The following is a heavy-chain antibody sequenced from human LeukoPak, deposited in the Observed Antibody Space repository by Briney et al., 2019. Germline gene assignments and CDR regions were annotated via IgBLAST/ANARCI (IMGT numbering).Heavy chain of an antibody. J-gene: IGHJ4*02. CDR1: GGSISSYY. Sequence: LSLTCTVSGGSISSYYWSWIRQPPGKGLEWVSYISSSGGTIYYAASVKGRFTISRDNAKSSLYLQLNSLRADDTAVYYCARDVSGDSPIYWGQGTLVTVSS. CDR3: ARDVSGDSPIY. D-gene: IGHD1-26*01. V-gene: IGHV3-11*01. CDR2: ISSSGGTI.